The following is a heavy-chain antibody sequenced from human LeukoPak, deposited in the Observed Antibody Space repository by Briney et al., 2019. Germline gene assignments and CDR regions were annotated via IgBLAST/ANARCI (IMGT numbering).Heavy chain of an antibody. CDR3: ARDSVVAATPARNFDP. V-gene: IGHV3-21*01. Sequence: GGSLRLSCAASGFTFSSYSMYWVRQAPGKGLEWVSSISSSSSYIYYADSVKGRFTISRDNAKNSLYLQMNSLRAEDTAVYYCARDSVVAATPARNFDPWGQGTLVTVSS. CDR1: GFTFSSYS. J-gene: IGHJ5*02. CDR2: ISSSSSYI. D-gene: IGHD2-15*01.